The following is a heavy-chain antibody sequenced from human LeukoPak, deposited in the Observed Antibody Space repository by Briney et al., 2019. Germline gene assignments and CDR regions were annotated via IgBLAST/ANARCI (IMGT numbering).Heavy chain of an antibody. Sequence: GESLKISCKGSGYSFTRYYIGWVRQMPGKGLEWMGIIYPGDSDTRYSPSFQGQVTISADKSISTAYLQWSSLKASDTAMYYCARRQGCSSTSCPPDSWGQGTLVTVSS. CDR3: ARRQGCSSTSCPPDS. D-gene: IGHD2-2*01. V-gene: IGHV5-51*01. CDR1: GYSFTRYY. CDR2: IYPGDSDT. J-gene: IGHJ4*02.